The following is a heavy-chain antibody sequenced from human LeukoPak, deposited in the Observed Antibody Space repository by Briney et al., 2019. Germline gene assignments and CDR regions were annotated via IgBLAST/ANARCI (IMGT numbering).Heavy chain of an antibody. CDR3: AREQLASIAAAGRASYYYYGMDV. Sequence: ASVKVSCKASGYTFTGYHMHWVRQAPGQGLEWMGWINPNSGGTNYAQKFQGRVTMTRDTSISTAYMELSRLRSDDTAVYYCAREQLASIAAAGRASYYYYGMDVWGQGTTVTVSS. D-gene: IGHD6-13*01. CDR2: INPNSGGT. CDR1: GYTFTGYH. J-gene: IGHJ6*02. V-gene: IGHV1-2*02.